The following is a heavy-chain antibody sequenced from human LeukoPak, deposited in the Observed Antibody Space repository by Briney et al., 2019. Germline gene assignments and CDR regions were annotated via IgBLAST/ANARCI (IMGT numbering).Heavy chain of an antibody. V-gene: IGHV4-39*02. J-gene: IGHJ4*02. CDR3: ARESMVRGIRYFDY. CDR2: IYYSGST. Sequence: SETLSLTCTVSGDSTSSDRYYGGWVRQPPGKGLEWIGNIYYSGSTYYNPSLKSRVTMSVDTSKNQFFLKLNSVTAADTAVYYCARESMVRGIRYFDYWGQGTLVTVSS. CDR1: GDSTSSDRYY. D-gene: IGHD3-10*01.